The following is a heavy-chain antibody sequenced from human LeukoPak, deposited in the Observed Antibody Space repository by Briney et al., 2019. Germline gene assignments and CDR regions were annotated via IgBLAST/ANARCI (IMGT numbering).Heavy chain of an antibody. J-gene: IGHJ4*02. CDR2: IYSTSTYI. CDR3: ARDSLVGSTTPVFDY. CDR1: RFTFSTYS. V-gene: IGHV3-21*04. D-gene: IGHD1-26*01. Sequence: GGSLRLSCAASRFTFSTYSMNCVRQAPGKGLEWVSSIYSTSTYIYYADSVKGRFTISRDNAKNSLYLQMDSLRAEDTAVYYCARDSLVGSTTPVFDYWGQGTLVTVSS.